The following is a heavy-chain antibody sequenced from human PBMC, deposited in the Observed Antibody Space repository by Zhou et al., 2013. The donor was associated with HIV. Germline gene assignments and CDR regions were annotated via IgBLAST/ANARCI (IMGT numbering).Heavy chain of an antibody. J-gene: IGHJ3*02. D-gene: IGHD1-1*01. CDR3: ATDRVLEERLQNALAI. CDR2: FDPQNRET. Sequence: QVQLVQSGSELKKPGASVKVSCRISGYTLSELSIHWVRQSPGSGLEWVGRFDPQNRETTYGQTFQGRLTLTGETSTDTAFLEVASLTSDDTAVYYCATDRVLEERLQNALAIWGRGDPGLRLF. CDR1: GYTLSELS. V-gene: IGHV1-24*01.